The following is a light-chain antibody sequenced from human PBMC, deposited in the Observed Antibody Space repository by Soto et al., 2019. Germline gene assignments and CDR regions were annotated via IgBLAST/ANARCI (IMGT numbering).Light chain of an antibody. Sequence: DIQMTQSPSTLSGSVGDRVTITCRASQTISSWLAWYQQKPGKAPKLLIYKASTLKSGVPSRFNGSGSGTEFTLTISSLQPDDFATYYCQHYNGCSEAFGQGPKVELK. CDR1: QTISSW. CDR2: KAS. V-gene: IGKV1-5*03. J-gene: IGKJ1*01. CDR3: QHYNGCSEA.